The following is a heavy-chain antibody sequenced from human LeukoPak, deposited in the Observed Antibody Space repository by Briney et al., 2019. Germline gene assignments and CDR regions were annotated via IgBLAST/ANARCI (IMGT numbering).Heavy chain of an antibody. J-gene: IGHJ6*03. CDR1: GFTFSSYG. Sequence: GTLRLSCAASGFTFSSYGMSWVRQAPGKGLEWIGSIYHSGSTYYNPSLKSRVTISVDTSKNQFSLKLSSVTAADTAVYYCARGGGTGRSITMIRGVRGVYYMDVWGKGTTVTVSS. V-gene: IGHV4-38-2*01. CDR3: ARGGGTGRSITMIRGVRGVYYMDV. CDR2: IYHSGST. D-gene: IGHD3-10*01.